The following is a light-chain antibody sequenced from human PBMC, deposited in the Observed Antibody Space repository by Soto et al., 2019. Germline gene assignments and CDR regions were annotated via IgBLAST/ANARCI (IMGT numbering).Light chain of an antibody. CDR1: QDITNY. CDR3: EQYYSTPPEIT. Sequence: DIQMTQSPSSLSASVGDRVTITCQASQDITNYLNWYQQKPGKAPQLLIYAASNLKTGVPSRFSGSGSGTAFTLTISSLQREDFATYYCEQYYSTPPEITFGQGTRLEIK. V-gene: IGKV1-39*01. CDR2: AAS. J-gene: IGKJ5*01.